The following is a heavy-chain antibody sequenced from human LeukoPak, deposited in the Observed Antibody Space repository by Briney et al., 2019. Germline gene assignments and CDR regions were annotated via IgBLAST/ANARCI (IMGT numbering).Heavy chain of an antibody. CDR1: GFTFSSYA. CDR3: ARDKGSGYSYGYVNDAFDI. J-gene: IGHJ3*02. V-gene: IGHV3-66*01. D-gene: IGHD5-18*01. Sequence: GGSLRLSCAASGFTFSSYAMSWVRQAPGKGLEWVSAIYRGGNTYYGDSVEGRFTISRDNSRSTLYLQMSSLRAEDTAVYYCARDKGSGYSYGYVNDAFDIWGQGTLVTVSS. CDR2: IYRGGNT.